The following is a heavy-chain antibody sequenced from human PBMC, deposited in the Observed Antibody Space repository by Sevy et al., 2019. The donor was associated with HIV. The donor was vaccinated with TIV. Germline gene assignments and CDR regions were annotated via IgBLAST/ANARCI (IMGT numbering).Heavy chain of an antibody. CDR1: GFTFSSYS. J-gene: IGHJ5*02. V-gene: IGHV3-21*01. D-gene: IGHD3-22*01. CDR3: ARGEPGPPYSSGPFDP. Sequence: LGGSLRLSCAASGFTFSSYSMNWVRQAPGKGLEWVSSISSSSSYIYYADSVKGRFTISRDNAKNSLYLQMNSLRAEDTAVYYCARGEPGPPYSSGPFDPWGQGTLVTVSS. CDR2: ISSSSSYI.